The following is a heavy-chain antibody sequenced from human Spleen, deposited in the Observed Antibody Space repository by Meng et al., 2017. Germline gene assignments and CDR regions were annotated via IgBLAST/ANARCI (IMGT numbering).Heavy chain of an antibody. V-gene: IGHV1-46*01. CDR1: GDTFTNYY. D-gene: IGHD3-22*01. CDR2: INPPSGST. Sequence: ASVKVSCKASGDTFTNYYIHWVRQAPGQGLEWMGIINPPSGSTYYAQRFQGRITMTRDTSTSTVSMELSRLKSEDTAVYFCARGAPAGSYYSMYALWENWGQGTLVTVSS. J-gene: IGHJ4*02. CDR3: ARGAPAGSYYSMYALWEN.